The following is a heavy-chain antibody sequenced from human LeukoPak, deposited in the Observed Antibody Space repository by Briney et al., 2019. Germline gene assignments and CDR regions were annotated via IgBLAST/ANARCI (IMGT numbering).Heavy chain of an antibody. J-gene: IGHJ4*02. CDR2: IYYSGST. V-gene: IGHV4-39*01. CDR1: GGSISSSRYY. CDR3: ARHFDI. Sequence: PSETLSLTCTVSGGSISSSRYYWGWIRQPPGKGLEWIGNIYYSGSTYYNPSLKSRVTISLDTSKDQFSLKLSSVTAADTAVYYCARHFDIWGQGTLVTVSS.